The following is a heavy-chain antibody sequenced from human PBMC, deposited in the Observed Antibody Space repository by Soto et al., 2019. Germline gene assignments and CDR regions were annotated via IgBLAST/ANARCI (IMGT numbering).Heavy chain of an antibody. CDR1: GFTFIDHY. CDR3: ARGTFDY. CDR2: IRNKANSHTT. D-gene: IGHD3-10*01. Sequence: EVELVESGGGLVQPGGSLRLSCAASGFTFIDHYMDWVRQAPGRGLEWVGRIRNKANSHTTEYAASVKGRFIISRDDSNNSMYLQMNSLQTDDAAVYFCARGTFDYWGQGALVTVSS. J-gene: IGHJ4*02. V-gene: IGHV3-72*01.